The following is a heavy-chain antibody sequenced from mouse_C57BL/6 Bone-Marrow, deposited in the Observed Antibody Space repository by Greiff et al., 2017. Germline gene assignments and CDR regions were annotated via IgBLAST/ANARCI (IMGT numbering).Heavy chain of an antibody. CDR3: ASLYYAGFAY. CDR2: IWTGGGT. V-gene: IGHV2-9-1*01. D-gene: IGHD2-1*01. J-gene: IGHJ3*01. Sequence: QRVESGPGLVAPSQSLSITCTVSGFSLTSYAISWVRQPPGKGLEWLGVIWTGGGTNYNSALKSRLSISKDNSKSQVFLKMNSLQTDDTARYYCASLYYAGFAYWGQGTLVTVSA. CDR1: GFSLTSYA.